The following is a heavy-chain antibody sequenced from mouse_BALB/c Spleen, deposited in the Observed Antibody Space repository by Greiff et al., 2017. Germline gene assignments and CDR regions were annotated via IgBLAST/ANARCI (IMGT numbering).Heavy chain of an antibody. Sequence: EVMLVDSGGGLVQPGGSLRLSCATSGFTFTDYYMSWVRQPPGKALEWLGFIRNKANGYTTEYSASVKGRFTISRDNSQSILYLQMNTLRAEDSATYYCARVRRGDYYAMDYWGQGTSVTVSS. CDR3: ARVRRGDYYAMDY. D-gene: IGHD2-12*01. CDR2: IRNKANGYTT. CDR1: GFTFTDYY. J-gene: IGHJ4*01. V-gene: IGHV7-3*02.